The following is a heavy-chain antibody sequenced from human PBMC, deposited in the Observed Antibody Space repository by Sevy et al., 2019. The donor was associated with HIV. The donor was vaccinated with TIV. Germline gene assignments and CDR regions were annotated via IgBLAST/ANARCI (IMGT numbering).Heavy chain of an antibody. J-gene: IGHJ4*02. Sequence: GESLKISCKASGYTFTNYALHWVRQAPGQSLEWMGWINVGNGNTRYSQKFQDRFTITRGTSASTAYMELNSLTSEDTAVYYCARDQTAARKGLDYWGQGTLVTVSS. CDR1: GYTFTNYA. D-gene: IGHD2-15*01. CDR2: INVGNGNT. CDR3: ARDQTAARKGLDY. V-gene: IGHV1-3*01.